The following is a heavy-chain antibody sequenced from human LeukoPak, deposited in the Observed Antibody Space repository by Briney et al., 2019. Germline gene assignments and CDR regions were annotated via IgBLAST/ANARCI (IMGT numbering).Heavy chain of an antibody. CDR3: ATNAKAVPATAIHGDAFDI. J-gene: IGHJ3*02. CDR2: IYYSGST. D-gene: IGHD2-2*01. CDR1: GGSISSSSYY. V-gene: IGHV4-39*01. Sequence: PSETLSLTCTVSGGSISSSSYYWGWIRQPPGKGLEWIGSIYYSGSTYYNPSLKSRVTISVDTSKNQFSLKLSSVTAADTAVYYCATNAKAVPATAIHGDAFDIWGQGTMVTVSS.